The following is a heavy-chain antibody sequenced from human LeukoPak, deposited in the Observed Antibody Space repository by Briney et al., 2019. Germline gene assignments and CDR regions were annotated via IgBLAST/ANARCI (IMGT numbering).Heavy chain of an antibody. Sequence: PGGSLRLSCAASGFTFSDYSMNWVRQAPGKGLEWVSFISSSSSTIYYADSVKGRFTISRDNAQNSLYPQMNSLRADDTAVYYCAALATVTHFDYWGQGTLVTVSS. V-gene: IGHV3-48*01. J-gene: IGHJ4*02. CDR1: GFTFSDYS. CDR2: ISSSSSTI. CDR3: AALATVTHFDY. D-gene: IGHD4-17*01.